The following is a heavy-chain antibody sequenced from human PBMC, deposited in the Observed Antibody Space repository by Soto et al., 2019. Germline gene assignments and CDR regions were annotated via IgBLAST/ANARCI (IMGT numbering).Heavy chain of an antibody. CDR3: ATANGDGPGYFDY. Sequence: QVQLQESGPGLVKPSQTVSLTCTVSGGSISSGGYYWSWIRQHPGKGLAWIGHIYYSETTYYNPSCGNRVTISVAPAKNQFSLKLSSVTAAGPAVYYCATANGDGPGYFDYRGQGSLVTVSS. J-gene: IGHJ4*02. D-gene: IGHD1-1*01. CDR1: GGSISSGGYY. V-gene: IGHV4-31*03. CDR2: IYYSETT.